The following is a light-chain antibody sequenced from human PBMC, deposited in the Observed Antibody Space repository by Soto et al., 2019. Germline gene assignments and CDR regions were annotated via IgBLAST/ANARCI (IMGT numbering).Light chain of an antibody. V-gene: IGLV2-14*03. Sequence: QSALTQPASVSGSPGQSITISCTGTSSDVGAYNYVSWYQQHPGTAPKLMIYDVINRPSGVSNRFSGSKSGNTASLTISGLRAEDEADYYCSSYTTRSSVVFGGGTQLTVL. J-gene: IGLJ2*01. CDR3: SSYTTRSSVV. CDR2: DVI. CDR1: SSDVGAYNY.